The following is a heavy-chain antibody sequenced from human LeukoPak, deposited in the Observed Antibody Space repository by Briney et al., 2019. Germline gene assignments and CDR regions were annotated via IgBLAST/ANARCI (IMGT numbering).Heavy chain of an antibody. D-gene: IGHD1-26*01. V-gene: IGHV1-69*05. CDR2: IIPIFGTA. J-gene: IGHJ6*03. Sequence: GASVKVSCKASGGTFSSYAISWVRQAPGQGHEWMGRIIPIFGTANYAKKFQGRVTITTDESTSTAYMELSSLRSEDTAVYYCAREERWDRDYYYMDVWGKGTTVTVSS. CDR1: GGTFSSYA. CDR3: AREERWDRDYYYMDV.